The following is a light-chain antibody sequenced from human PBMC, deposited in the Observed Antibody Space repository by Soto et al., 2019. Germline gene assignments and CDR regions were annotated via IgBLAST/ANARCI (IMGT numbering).Light chain of an antibody. CDR2: LAS. CDR1: QSLLHSNGYNY. V-gene: IGKV2-28*01. J-gene: IGKJ4*01. CDR3: MQLLHPSLT. Sequence: DVVMTQSPLSLPVTPGEPASISCRSSQSLLHSNGYNYLAWFLQKAGQSPQLLIYLASSRASGVTDRFSGSGSGTDFTLEISSVEAEDVGIYYCMQLLHPSLTFGGGTKVEIK.